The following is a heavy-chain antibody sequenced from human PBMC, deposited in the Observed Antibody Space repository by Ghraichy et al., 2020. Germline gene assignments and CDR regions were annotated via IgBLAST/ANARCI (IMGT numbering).Heavy chain of an antibody. CDR3: AGQSGYGTGSYYPLEH. Sequence: SQTLSLTCTVSGGSINIVSFYWGWVRQPPGKGLEWIGNIYNTGTTSYNPSLKSRVNISVDTSKNEFSLRLTSVTAADTAVYFCAGQSGYGTGSYYPLEHWGQGSLVTVTS. CDR2: IYNTGTT. CDR1: GGSINIVSFY. D-gene: IGHD3-10*01. J-gene: IGHJ4*02. V-gene: IGHV4-39*01.